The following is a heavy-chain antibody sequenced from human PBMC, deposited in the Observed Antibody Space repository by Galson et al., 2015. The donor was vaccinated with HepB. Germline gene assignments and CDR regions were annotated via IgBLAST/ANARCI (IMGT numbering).Heavy chain of an antibody. CDR3: ARGQFSSYLNFWSGRFPYGMDV. D-gene: IGHD3-3*01. CDR1: GGSFSGYY. CDR2: INHSGST. J-gene: IGHJ6*02. Sequence: TLSLTCAVYGGSFSGYYWSWIRQPPGKGLEWIGEINHSGSTNYNPSLKSRVTISVDTSKNQFSLKLSSVTAADTAVYYCARGQFSSYLNFWSGRFPYGMDVWGQGTTVTVSS. V-gene: IGHV4-34*01.